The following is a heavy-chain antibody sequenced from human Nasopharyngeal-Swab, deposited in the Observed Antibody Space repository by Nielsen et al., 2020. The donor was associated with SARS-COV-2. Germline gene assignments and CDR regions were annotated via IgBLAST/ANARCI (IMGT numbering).Heavy chain of an antibody. CDR2: ISGSGGST. Sequence: VRQAPGKGLEWGSTISGSGGSTYYADSVKGRFTISRDNSKNTLYLQMNSLRAEDTAVYYCAKEPIVTMIVVVIDTYFDYWGQGTLVTVSS. D-gene: IGHD3-22*01. J-gene: IGHJ4*02. CDR3: AKEPIVTMIVVVIDTYFDY. V-gene: IGHV3-23*01.